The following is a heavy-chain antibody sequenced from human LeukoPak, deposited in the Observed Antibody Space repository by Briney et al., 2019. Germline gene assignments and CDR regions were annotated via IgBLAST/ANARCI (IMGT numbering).Heavy chain of an antibody. V-gene: IGHV4-59*01. D-gene: IGHD1-26*01. CDR1: GGSISSYY. CDR3: AREGATSYYYGMDV. CDR2: IYYSGST. Sequence: PSETLSLTCTVSGGSISSYYWSWIRQPPGKGLEWIGYIYYSGSTNYNPSLKNRVTISVDTSKNQFSLKLSSVTAADTAVYYCAREGATSYYYGMDVWGQGTTVTVSS. J-gene: IGHJ6*02.